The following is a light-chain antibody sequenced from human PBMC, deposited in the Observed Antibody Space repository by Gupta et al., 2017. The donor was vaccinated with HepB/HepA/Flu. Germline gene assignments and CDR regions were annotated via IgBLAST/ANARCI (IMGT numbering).Light chain of an antibody. CDR3: GSYASSSTRV. CDR2: DVT. V-gene: IGLV2-14*03. J-gene: IGLJ1*01. CDR1: SSDVGGYDF. Sequence: QSALTQPASVSGSPGQSITISCTGTSSDVGGYDFVSWYHQHPGKAPNLMIYDVTNRPSGVSSRFSGSKSGNTASLTISGLQAEDEADYYCGSYASSSTRVFGTGTKVTVL.